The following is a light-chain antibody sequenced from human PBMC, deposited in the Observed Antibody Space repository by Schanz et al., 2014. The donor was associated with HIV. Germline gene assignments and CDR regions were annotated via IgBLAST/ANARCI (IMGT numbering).Light chain of an antibody. CDR3: GTWDSSLRGVV. CDR2: DNY. V-gene: IGLV1-51*01. CDR1: SSNIGNNY. J-gene: IGLJ2*01. Sequence: QSVLTQPPSVSAAPGQKVTISCSGSSSNIGNNYVSWYQQFPGTAPNLLIYDNYQRPSGVPDRFSGSKSGTSATLGITGLQTGDEADYYCGTWDSSLRGVVFGGGTKLTVL.